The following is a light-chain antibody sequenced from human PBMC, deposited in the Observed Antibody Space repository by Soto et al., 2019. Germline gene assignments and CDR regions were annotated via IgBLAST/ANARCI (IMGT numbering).Light chain of an antibody. V-gene: IGKV1-39*01. J-gene: IGKJ2*01. CDR1: QSISSY. CDR2: AAS. Sequence: GDRVTITCRASQSISSYLNWYQQKPGKAPKLLIYAASSLQSGVPSRFSGSGSGTDFTLTISSLQPEDFATYYCQHSYSTPYTFGQGTKLEIK. CDR3: QHSYSTPYT.